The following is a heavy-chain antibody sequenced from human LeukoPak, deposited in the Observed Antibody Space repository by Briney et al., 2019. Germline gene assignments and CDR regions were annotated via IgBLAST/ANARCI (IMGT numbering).Heavy chain of an antibody. CDR2: ISTSDGST. CDR3: AKVSGSQLLSPYFDY. V-gene: IGHV3-23*01. CDR1: GFTFSSYG. Sequence: RSLRLSCAASGFTFSSYGMHWVRQAPGKGLEWVSAISTSDGSTYYADSVKGRFTISRDNSKNTLFLQMNSLKTEDTAIYYCAKVSGSQLLSPYFDYWGQGTLVTVSS. J-gene: IGHJ4*02. D-gene: IGHD2-2*01.